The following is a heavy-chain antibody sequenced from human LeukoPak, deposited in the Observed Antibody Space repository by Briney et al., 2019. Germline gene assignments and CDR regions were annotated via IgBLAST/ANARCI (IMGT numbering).Heavy chain of an antibody. CDR3: ARYCSGGSCYSGGWYFDY. CDR1: GGTFSSCA. CDR2: IIPIFGTA. V-gene: IGHV1-69*13. J-gene: IGHJ4*02. D-gene: IGHD2-15*01. Sequence: SVKVSCKASGGTFSSCAISWVRQAPEQGLEWMGGIIPIFGTANYAQKSQGRVTITADESTSTAYMELSSLRSENTAVYYCARYCSGGSCYSGGWYFDYWGQGTLVTVSP.